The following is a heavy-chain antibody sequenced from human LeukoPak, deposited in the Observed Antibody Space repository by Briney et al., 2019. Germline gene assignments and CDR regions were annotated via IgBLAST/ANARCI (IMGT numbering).Heavy chain of an antibody. CDR1: GGSISSYY. V-gene: IGHV4-59*01. D-gene: IGHD6-19*01. CDR3: AREAVAGTPGRRVTPMDY. J-gene: IGHJ4*02. Sequence: LSETLSLTCTVSGGSISSYYWSWIRHPPGKGLEWTGYIYYSGNTNYNPSLKSRVTISVDTSKNQFSLKLSAVTAADTAVYYCAREAVAGTPGRRVTPMDYWGQGTLVTVSS. CDR2: IYYSGNT.